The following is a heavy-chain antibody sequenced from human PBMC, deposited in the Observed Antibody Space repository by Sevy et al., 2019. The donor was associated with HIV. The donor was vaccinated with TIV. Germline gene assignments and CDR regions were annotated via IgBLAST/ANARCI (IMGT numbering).Heavy chain of an antibody. J-gene: IGHJ6*03. V-gene: IGHV3-23*01. CDR1: GFSFDSYG. CDR2: ISGSGTRT. CDR3: AKGGGGHYDPDEIAYYFYYYNMDV. Sequence: GGSLRLSCAVSGFSFDSYGMTWVRQAPGKGLEWVSAISGSGTRTYYADSVKGRFIISRDKSKNTLDLQMNSLRAEDTAIYYCAKGGGGHYDPDEIAYYFYYYNMDVWGKGTTVTVSS. D-gene: IGHD3-22*01.